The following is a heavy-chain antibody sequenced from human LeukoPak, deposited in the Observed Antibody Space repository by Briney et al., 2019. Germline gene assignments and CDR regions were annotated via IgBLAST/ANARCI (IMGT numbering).Heavy chain of an antibody. J-gene: IGHJ4*02. V-gene: IGHV4-39*01. CDR1: GGSISSSSYY. CDR2: IYYSGST. CDR3: ARPPDDSRVYFDY. Sequence: PSETLSLTCTVSGGSISSSSYYWGWIRQPPGKGLEWIGSIYYSGSTYYNPSLKSRVTISVDTSKNQFSLKLSSVTAADTAVYYCARPPDDSRVYFDYWGKGPLVTVSS. D-gene: IGHD3-22*01.